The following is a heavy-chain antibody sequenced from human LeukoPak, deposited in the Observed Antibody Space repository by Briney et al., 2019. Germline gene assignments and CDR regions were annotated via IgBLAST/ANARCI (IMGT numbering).Heavy chain of an antibody. D-gene: IGHD3-22*01. CDR2: IYPGDSDT. J-gene: IGHJ6*02. V-gene: IGHV5-51*01. CDR3: ARGVYYDSSGYYYPRSYYGMDV. Sequence: GESLKISCKGSGYSFTSYWIGWVRQMPGKGLEWMGIIYPGDSDTRYSPSFQGQVTISADKSISTAYLQWSSLKASDTAMYYCARGVYYDSSGYYYPRSYYGMDVWGQGTTVTVSS. CDR1: GYSFTSYW.